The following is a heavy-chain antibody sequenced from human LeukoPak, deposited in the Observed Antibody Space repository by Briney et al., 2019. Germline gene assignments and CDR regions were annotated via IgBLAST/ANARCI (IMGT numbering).Heavy chain of an antibody. CDR2: IYYSGST. J-gene: IGHJ4*02. V-gene: IGHV4-39*01. D-gene: IGHD6-13*01. CDR1: GGSISSSSYY. CDR3: ARSYSSSWYSPFDY. Sequence: SETLSLTCTVSGGSISSSSYYWAWTRQPPGKGLEWIGSIYYSGSTYYNPSLKSRVTMSVDTSKNQFSLKLSSVTAADTAVYYCARSYSSSWYSPFDYWGQGTLVTVSS.